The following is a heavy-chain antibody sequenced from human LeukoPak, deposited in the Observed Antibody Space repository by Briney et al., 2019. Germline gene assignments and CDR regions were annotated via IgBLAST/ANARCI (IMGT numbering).Heavy chain of an antibody. D-gene: IGHD3-22*01. CDR3: VRDFYESSGSTYYFDY. CDR1: GFTFSDLY. J-gene: IGHJ4*02. V-gene: IGHV3-72*01. CDR2: TRNKPNSYNT. Sequence: PGGSLRLSCAASGFTFSDLYMCWVRQAPGKGLEWVGRTRNKPNSYNTEYAASVKGRFTISRDDSKNSLYLQMDSLKSEDTAVYYCVRDFYESSGSTYYFDYWGQGTLVTVSS.